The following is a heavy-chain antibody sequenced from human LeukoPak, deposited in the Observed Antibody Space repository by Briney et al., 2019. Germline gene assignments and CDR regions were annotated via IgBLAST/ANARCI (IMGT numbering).Heavy chain of an antibody. CDR3: ARDGRDSSGYYDAFGI. J-gene: IGHJ3*02. Sequence: PGGSLRLSCAASGFTFSSYSMNWVRQAPGKGLEWVSSISSSSNIYYADSVKGRFTISRDNAKNSLYLQMNSLRAEDTAVYYCARDGRDSSGYYDAFGIWGQGTMVTVSS. CDR1: GFTFSSYS. CDR2: ISSSSNI. V-gene: IGHV3-21*01. D-gene: IGHD3-22*01.